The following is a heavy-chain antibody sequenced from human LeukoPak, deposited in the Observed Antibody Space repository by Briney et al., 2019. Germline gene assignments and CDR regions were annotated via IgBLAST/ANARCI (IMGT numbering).Heavy chain of an antibody. CDR1: GVTFSGYW. Sequence: GGSLRLSCAASGVTFSGYWMHWVRHVSSKGLVWVSRINSDESSTSYADSVKGRFTISRDNAKNTLYLQMNSLTAEDTAVYYCARGTGYSVFDIWGQGTMVTVSS. CDR3: ARGTGYSVFDI. J-gene: IGHJ3*02. V-gene: IGHV3-74*01. CDR2: INSDESST. D-gene: IGHD1-26*01.